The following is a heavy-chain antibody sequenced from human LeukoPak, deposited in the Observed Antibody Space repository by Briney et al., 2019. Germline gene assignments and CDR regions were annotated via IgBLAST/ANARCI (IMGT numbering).Heavy chain of an antibody. CDR1: GFTFTSYA. CDR3: ARGSRELYYFDY. CDR2: IYYSGST. Sequence: GSLRLSCAASGFTFTSYAMSWVRQAPGKRLEWIGYIYYSGSTKYNPSLKSRVTISVDASKTQFSLKLNSVTAADTAVYYCARGSRELYYFDYWGQGTLVTVSS. J-gene: IGHJ4*02. D-gene: IGHD1-7*01. V-gene: IGHV4-59*01.